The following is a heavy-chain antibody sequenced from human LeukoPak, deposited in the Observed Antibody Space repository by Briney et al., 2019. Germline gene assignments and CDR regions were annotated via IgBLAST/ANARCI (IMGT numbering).Heavy chain of an antibody. CDR1: GFIFRSYG. J-gene: IGHJ4*02. CDR2: IWYDGSNK. Sequence: GGSLRLSCAASGFIFRSYGMHWVRQAPGKGLEWVAVIWYDGSNKYYADSVKGRFIISRDNSKNTLYLQMNSLRAEDTAVYYCARDRYGANLPVDYWGQGTLVTVSS. D-gene: IGHD4-23*01. CDR3: ARDRYGANLPVDY. V-gene: IGHV3-33*01.